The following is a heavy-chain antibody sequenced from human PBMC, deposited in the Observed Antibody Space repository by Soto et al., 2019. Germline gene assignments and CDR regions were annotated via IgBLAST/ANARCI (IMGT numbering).Heavy chain of an antibody. CDR1: GYSFTTYW. V-gene: IGHV5-10-1*01. Sequence: LGESLKISCKGSGYSFTTYWLNWVRQMPGKGLERVGKIDPTGSSVNYSQSFQGPVTISYAKSISTTYLQWSTLMASDTATYYCTRHSRRTGSRYYYGMDVWGQGTTVTVSS. CDR2: IDPTGSSV. J-gene: IGHJ6*02. CDR3: TRHSRRTGSRYYYGMDV. D-gene: IGHD3-22*01.